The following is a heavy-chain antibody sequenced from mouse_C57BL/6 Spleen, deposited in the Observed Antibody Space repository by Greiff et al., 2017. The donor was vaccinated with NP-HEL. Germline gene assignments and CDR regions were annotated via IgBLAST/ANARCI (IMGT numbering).Heavy chain of an antibody. J-gene: IGHJ3*01. Sequence: VQLQQSGPELVKPGASVKISCKASGYAFSSSWMNWVKQRPGKGLEWIGRIYPGDGDTNYNGKFKGKATLTADKSSSTAYMQLSSLTSEDSAVYFCAREGYYAWFAYWGQGTLVTVSA. D-gene: IGHD2-3*01. CDR1: GYAFSSSW. CDR3: AREGYYAWFAY. V-gene: IGHV1-82*01. CDR2: IYPGDGDT.